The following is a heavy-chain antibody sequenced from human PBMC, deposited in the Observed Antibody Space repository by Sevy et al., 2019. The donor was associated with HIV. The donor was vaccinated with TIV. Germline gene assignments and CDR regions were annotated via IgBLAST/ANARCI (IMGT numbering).Heavy chain of an antibody. D-gene: IGHD3-22*01. J-gene: IGHJ4*02. CDR2: IKSKTDGGTT. CDR1: GFTFSNAW. CDR3: TTEFYYDSGGYYYRDY. V-gene: IGHV3-15*07. Sequence: GGSLRLSCAASGFTFSNAWMNWVRQAPGKGLEWVGRIKSKTDGGTTDDAEPVKGKFTISRDDSKNTLYLKMNSLKTDDTAVYYCTTEFYYDSGGYYYRDYWGQGTLVTVSS.